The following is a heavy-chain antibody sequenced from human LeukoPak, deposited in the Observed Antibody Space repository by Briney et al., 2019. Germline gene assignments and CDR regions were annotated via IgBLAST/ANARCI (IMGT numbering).Heavy chain of an antibody. CDR2: ISSSGSTI. D-gene: IGHD7-27*01. J-gene: IGHJ6*03. V-gene: IGHV3-11*04. Sequence: PGGSLRLSCAASGFTFSDYYMSWIRQAPGKGLEWVSYISSSGSTIYYADSVKGRFTISRDNAKNSLYLQMNSLRAEDTAVYYCARPGPTGDVRSYMDVWGKGTTVTVSS. CDR1: GFTFSDYY. CDR3: ARPGPTGDVRSYMDV.